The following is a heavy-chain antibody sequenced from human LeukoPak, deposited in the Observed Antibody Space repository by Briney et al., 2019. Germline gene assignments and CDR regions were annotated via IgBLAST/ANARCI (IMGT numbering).Heavy chain of an antibody. D-gene: IGHD3-3*01. Sequence: SVTVSCTASGGTFSSYAISWVRQAPGQGLEWMGGIIPIFGTANYAQKFQGRVAITADESTSTAYMELSSLRSEDTAVYYCARDAFWSGSTRDFQHWGQGTLVTVSS. CDR1: GGTFSSYA. J-gene: IGHJ1*01. V-gene: IGHV1-69*13. CDR2: IIPIFGTA. CDR3: ARDAFWSGSTRDFQH.